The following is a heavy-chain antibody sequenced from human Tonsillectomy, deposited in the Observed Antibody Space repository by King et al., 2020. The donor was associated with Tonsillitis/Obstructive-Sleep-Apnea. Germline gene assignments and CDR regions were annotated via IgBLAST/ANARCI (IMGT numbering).Heavy chain of an antibody. D-gene: IGHD2-15*01. CDR1: GYTFTSYY. V-gene: IGHV1-46*01. J-gene: IGHJ3*02. CDR2: INPSGGTT. Sequence: VQLVQSGAEVKKPGASVKVSCKASGYTFTSYYMHWVRQAPGQGLEWMGVINPSGGTTSYAQRFQGRVTMTSDTSTSTVYMALSSLRSEDTAVYYCARDPPNCSGGSCYSGNAFDIWGQGTMVTVSS. CDR3: ARDPPNCSGGSCYSGNAFDI.